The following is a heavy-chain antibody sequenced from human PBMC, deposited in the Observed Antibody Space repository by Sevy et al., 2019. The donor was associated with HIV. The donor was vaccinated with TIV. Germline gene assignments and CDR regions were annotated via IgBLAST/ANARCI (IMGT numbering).Heavy chain of an antibody. D-gene: IGHD3-22*01. CDR2: IWNDGSNK. CDR1: GFTFSNYG. J-gene: IGHJ4*02. V-gene: IGHV3-33*01. CDR3: ARGGDFNDRSAKRDFDY. Sequence: GGSLRLSCAASGFTFSNYGMHWVRQAPGKGLEGVAVIWNDGSNKYYADSVKGRFTISRDNSKNTLYLQMNSLGVEDTAVYFCARGGDFNDRSAKRDFDYWGQGTLVTVSS.